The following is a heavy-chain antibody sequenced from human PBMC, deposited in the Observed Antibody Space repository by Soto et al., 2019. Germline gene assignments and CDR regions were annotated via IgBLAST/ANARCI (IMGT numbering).Heavy chain of an antibody. V-gene: IGHV3-30*18. CDR1: GFTFSSYG. CDR2: ISYDGSNK. D-gene: IGHD3-22*01. CDR3: AKNLDSSGYWGPLTRDYYYYGMDV. Sequence: QVQLVESGGGVVQPGRSLRLSCAASGFTFSSYGMHWVRQAPGKGLEWVAVISYDGSNKYYADSVKGRFTISRDNSKNTLYLQMNSLRAEDTAVYYCAKNLDSSGYWGPLTRDYYYYGMDVWGQGTTVTVSS. J-gene: IGHJ6*02.